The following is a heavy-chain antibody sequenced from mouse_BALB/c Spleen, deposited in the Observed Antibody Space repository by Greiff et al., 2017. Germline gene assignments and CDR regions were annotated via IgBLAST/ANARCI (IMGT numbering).Heavy chain of an antibody. Sequence: EVQLVESGGGLVQPGGSLRLSCATSGFTFTDYYMSWVRQPPGKALEWLGFIRNKANGYTTEYSASVKGRFTISRDNSQSILYLQMNTLRAEDSATYYCARGGFYYFDYWGQGTTLTVSS. CDR1: GFTFTDYY. CDR3: ARGGFYYFDY. V-gene: IGHV7-3*02. CDR2: IRNKANGYTT. J-gene: IGHJ2*01.